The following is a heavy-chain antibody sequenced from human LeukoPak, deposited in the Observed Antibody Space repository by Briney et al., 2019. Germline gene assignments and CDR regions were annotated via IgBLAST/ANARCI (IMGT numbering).Heavy chain of an antibody. J-gene: IGHJ4*02. D-gene: IGHD6-19*01. CDR2: IYYSGST. CDR3: ARRQGSGWYDYFDY. Sequence: PSETLSLTCTVSGGSISSYYWSWIRQPPGKGLEWIGYIYYSGSTKYNPSLKSRVTMSVDTSKNQFSLKLSSVTAADTAVHYCARRQGSGWYDYFDYWGQGILVTVSS. V-gene: IGHV4-59*08. CDR1: GGSISSYY.